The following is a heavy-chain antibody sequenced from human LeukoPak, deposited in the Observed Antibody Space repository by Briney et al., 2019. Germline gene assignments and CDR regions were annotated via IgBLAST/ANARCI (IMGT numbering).Heavy chain of an antibody. Sequence: GGSLRLSCAASGFTFSSYAMSWVRQAPGKGLEWVSGISGSGGSTYYADSVKGRFTISRDNSKNTLYLQMNSLRAEDTALYYCARVSRPGNYWVVAYYFDYWGQGTLVTVSS. CDR2: ISGSGGST. CDR3: ARVSRPGNYWVVAYYFDY. V-gene: IGHV3-23*01. J-gene: IGHJ4*02. CDR1: GFTFSSYA. D-gene: IGHD1-7*01.